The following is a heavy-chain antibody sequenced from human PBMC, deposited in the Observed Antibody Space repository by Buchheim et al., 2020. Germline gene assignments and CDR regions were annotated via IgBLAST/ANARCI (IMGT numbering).Heavy chain of an antibody. CDR1: GDSSISNNYY. Sequence: QLQLRESGPRLVKPSETLSLTCTVSGDSSISNNYYWGWIRQPPGKGLEWIGTIYYSGSTYYNPALKSRVTMSVDTSKTHLSLKLSSVTAADTAVYYCARHCGSTTCYRWFDPWGQGTL. CDR2: IYYSGST. J-gene: IGHJ5*02. V-gene: IGHV4-39*01. D-gene: IGHD2-2*02. CDR3: ARHCGSTTCYRWFDP.